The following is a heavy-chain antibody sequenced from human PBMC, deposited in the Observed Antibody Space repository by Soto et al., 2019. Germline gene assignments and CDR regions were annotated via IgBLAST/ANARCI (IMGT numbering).Heavy chain of an antibody. CDR1: GYTFTSYG. CDR3: ARYRCTTDKCYTHHFDV. Sequence: QVQLVQSGGEVTKPGASVKVSCKSSGYTFTSYGVSWVRQAPCHGLEWLGWISVYTGNTKQAQKFQDRVTLTTEASTSTAYLELRKLRSDDTAVYYCARYRCTTDKCYTHHFDVWGQGTTVTVSS. J-gene: IGHJ6*02. D-gene: IGHD3-16*02. V-gene: IGHV1-18*04. CDR2: ISVYTGNT.